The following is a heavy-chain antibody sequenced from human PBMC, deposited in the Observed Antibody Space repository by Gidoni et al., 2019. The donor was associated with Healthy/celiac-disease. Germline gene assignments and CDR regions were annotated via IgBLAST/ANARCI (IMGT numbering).Heavy chain of an antibody. V-gene: IGHV1-69*01. D-gene: IGHD5-18*01. CDR3: ARASWVGDTAMVTWFDP. CDR2: IIPICGTA. CDR1: GGPFRRYA. Sequence: QVQLVQSGAEVKKPGSSVQVSCKASGGPFRRYAISWVRQAPGQGLEWMGGIIPICGTANYAQKFQGRVTITADESTSTAYMELSSLRSEDTAVYYCARASWVGDTAMVTWFDPWGQGTLVTVSS. J-gene: IGHJ5*02.